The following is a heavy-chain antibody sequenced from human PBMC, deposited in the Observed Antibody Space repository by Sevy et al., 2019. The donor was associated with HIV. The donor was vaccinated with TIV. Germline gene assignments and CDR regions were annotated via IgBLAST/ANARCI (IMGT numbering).Heavy chain of an antibody. D-gene: IGHD2-2*01. CDR2: ISNDGSDK. V-gene: IGHV3-30*18. CDR3: ANSRGRYEGSSWLYYYYIMDV. J-gene: IGHJ6*02. CDR1: GFSFSRHG. Sequence: GGSLRLSCVAAGFSFSRHGMHCARQAPGKGLEWVAVISNDGSDKEYAESVKGRFTVSRDNSKDTVYLQMNSLRLDDTAVYYCANSRGRYEGSSWLYYYYIMDVWGQGTTVTVSS.